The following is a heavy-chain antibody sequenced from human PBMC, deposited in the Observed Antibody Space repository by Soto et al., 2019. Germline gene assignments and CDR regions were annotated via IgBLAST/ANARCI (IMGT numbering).Heavy chain of an antibody. D-gene: IGHD2-15*01. CDR1: GFTFSSFA. CDR3: ARDRQKALVVVAATGGFDY. Sequence: EEQLLESGGGLVQPGGSLRLSCETSGFTFSSFAMSWVRQAPGKGLEWVSSISGSGGATYYADSVRGRSTISRDNSNNMLYLEMNSLRPDDTAVYYCARDRQKALVVVAATGGFDYWGQGTPVTVSS. CDR2: ISGSGGAT. J-gene: IGHJ4*02. V-gene: IGHV3-23*01.